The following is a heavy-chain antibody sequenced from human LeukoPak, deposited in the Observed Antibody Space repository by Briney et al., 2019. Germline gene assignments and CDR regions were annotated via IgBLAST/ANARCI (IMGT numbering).Heavy chain of an antibody. V-gene: IGHV4-34*01. CDR2: INHSGST. CDR3: ARGGYCSSTSCYKNGMDV. D-gene: IGHD2-2*02. Sequence: PSETLSPTCAVYGGSFSGYYWSWIRQPPGKGLEWIGEINHSGSTNYNPSLKSRVTISVDTSKNQFSLKLSSVTAADTAVYYCARGGYCSSTSCYKNGMDVWGKGTTVTVSS. J-gene: IGHJ6*04. CDR1: GGSFSGYY.